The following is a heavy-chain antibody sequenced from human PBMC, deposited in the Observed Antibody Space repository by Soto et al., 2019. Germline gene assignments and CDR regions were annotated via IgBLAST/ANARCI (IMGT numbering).Heavy chain of an antibody. CDR1: GFTVSNSY. CDR3: TRDRDFGGVIAADY. CDR2: FYSDGRT. J-gene: IGHJ4*02. Sequence: PGGSLRLSCAASGFTVSNSYMSWVRQAPGRGLQWVSLFYSDGRTYYADSVKGRFTVSKDNYRNTLSLQMNNLRAEDTAVYYCTRDRDFGGVIAADYWGQGALVTVS. V-gene: IGHV3-66*01. D-gene: IGHD3-16*02.